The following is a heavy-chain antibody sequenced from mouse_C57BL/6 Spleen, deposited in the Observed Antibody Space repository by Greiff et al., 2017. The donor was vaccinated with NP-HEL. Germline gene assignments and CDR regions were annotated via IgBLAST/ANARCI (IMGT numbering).Heavy chain of an antibody. V-gene: IGHV14-1*01. CDR3: ATGGYYGESY. J-gene: IGHJ2*01. CDR2: IDPDDGDT. CDR1: GFTFNDYW. D-gene: IGHD1-1*01. Sequence: VHLKQSGAELVRPGASVKLSCTASGFTFNDYWMYWVKQRPEQGLEWIGRIDPDDGDTKYARKFQGKATMTADTSSNTAYLQLSSLTSEDTAVYYCATGGYYGESYGGQG.